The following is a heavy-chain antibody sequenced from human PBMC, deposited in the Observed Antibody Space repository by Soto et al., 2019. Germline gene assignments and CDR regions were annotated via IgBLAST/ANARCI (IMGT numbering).Heavy chain of an antibody. CDR3: ARPKAGPATAGYDF. V-gene: IGHV4-39*02. CDR1: GVSISSSNYY. Sequence: SGTLSLTCNVSGVSISSSNYYWAWIRQPPGRGLEWIGSVYNSGATYYNPSLRSRVSLSVDTSKNHFSLEVTSVTAADTAMYYCARPKAGPATAGYDFLGQGTLVTVSS. J-gene: IGHJ4*02. CDR2: VYNSGAT. D-gene: IGHD6-13*01.